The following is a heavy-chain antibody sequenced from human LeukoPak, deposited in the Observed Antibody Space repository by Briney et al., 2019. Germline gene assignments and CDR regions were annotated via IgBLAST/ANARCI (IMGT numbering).Heavy chain of an antibody. D-gene: IGHD6-19*01. V-gene: IGHV3-66*01. CDR3: ARASQWLAFDS. Sequence: GGSLRLSCAAPGFTVSSNHMSWVRQAPGKGLEWVSVIYNGVNTNYADSVKGRFTISRDNSKNTLYLQMNSLRAEDTAVYFCARASQWLAFDSWGQGTLVTVSS. CDR1: GFTVSSNH. CDR2: IYNGVNT. J-gene: IGHJ4*02.